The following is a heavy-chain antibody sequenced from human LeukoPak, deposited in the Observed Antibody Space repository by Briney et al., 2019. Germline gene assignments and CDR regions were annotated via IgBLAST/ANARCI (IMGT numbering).Heavy chain of an antibody. CDR3: ARLRSGWYGSHYYYYYGMDV. D-gene: IGHD6-19*01. Sequence: KPLETLSLTCTVSGGSISSYYWSWIRRPPGKGLEWIGYIYYSGSTNYNPSLKSRVTISVDTSKNQFSLKLSSVTAADTAVYYCARLRSGWYGSHYYYYYGMDVWGQGTTVTVSS. CDR1: GGSISSYY. CDR2: IYYSGST. J-gene: IGHJ6*02. V-gene: IGHV4-59*08.